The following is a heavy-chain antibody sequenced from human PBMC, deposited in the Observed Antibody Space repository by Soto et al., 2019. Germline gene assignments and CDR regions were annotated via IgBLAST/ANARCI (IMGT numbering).Heavy chain of an antibody. V-gene: IGHV1-69*01. CDR2: IIPIFRTA. CDR3: ASTGAEPPIRVGELSPPTYYFDY. J-gene: IGHJ4*02. Sequence: QVPLVQSGAEVKKPGSSVKVSCKASGGTFSSYAISWVRQAPGQGLEWMGGIIPIFRTANYAQKFQGRVTITADESTSTAYMELGSLRSEDTAVYYCASTGAEPPIRVGELSPPTYYFDYWGQGTLVTVSS. D-gene: IGHD3-16*02. CDR1: GGTFSSYA.